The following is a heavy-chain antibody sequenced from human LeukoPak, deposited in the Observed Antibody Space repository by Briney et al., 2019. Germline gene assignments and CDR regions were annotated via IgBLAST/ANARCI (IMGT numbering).Heavy chain of an antibody. CDR3: ARGYYGSGSYSGAFDI. Sequence: ASVKVSCKASGGTFSSYAISWVRQAPGQGLEWMGRIIPILGIANYAQKFQGRVTITADKSTSTAYMELSSLRSEDTAVYYCARGYYGSGSYSGAFDIWGQGTMVTVSS. CDR1: GGTFSSYA. CDR2: IIPILGIA. V-gene: IGHV1-69*04. J-gene: IGHJ3*02. D-gene: IGHD3-10*01.